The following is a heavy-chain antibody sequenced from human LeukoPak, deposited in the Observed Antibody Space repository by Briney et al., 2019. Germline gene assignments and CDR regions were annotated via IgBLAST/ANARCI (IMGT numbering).Heavy chain of an antibody. CDR1: GFTFSSYG. CDR2: IRYDGSNK. J-gene: IGHJ5*02. V-gene: IGHV3-30*02. D-gene: IGHD6-13*01. Sequence: PGGSLRLSCAASGFTFSSYGMHWVRQAPGKGLEWVAFIRYDGSNKYYADSVKGRFTISRDNSKNTLYLQMNSLRAEDTAVYYCAKRPGIAAAEGWFDPWGQGTLVTVSS. CDR3: AKRPGIAAAEGWFDP.